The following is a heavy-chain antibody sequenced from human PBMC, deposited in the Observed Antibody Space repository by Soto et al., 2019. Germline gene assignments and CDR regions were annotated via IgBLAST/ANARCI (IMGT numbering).Heavy chain of an antibody. D-gene: IGHD1-7*01. CDR1: GDSVSSNSAA. J-gene: IGHJ6*03. Sequence: SQTLSLTCAISGDSVSSNSAAWNWIRLSPSRGLEWLARTYYRSRWYNDYAVSVRSRITVNPDTSKNQFSLQLTSVTPEDTAVYYCAGTTSHQWYYMDVXGKGTTVTVSS. CDR3: AGTTSHQWYYMDV. CDR2: TYYRSRWYN. V-gene: IGHV6-1*01.